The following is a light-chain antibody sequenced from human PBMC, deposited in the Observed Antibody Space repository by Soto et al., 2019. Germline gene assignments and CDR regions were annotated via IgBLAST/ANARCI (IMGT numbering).Light chain of an antibody. Sequence: DIQITPSPSSLSASGGDGTITTWRASQGINNYLAWYQQRPGKVPKLLIYAASTLQSGVPSRFSGSGSGSDFTLTVTSLQPVDFATYYCQQYKSAPLTFGRGTKVDIK. CDR3: QQYKSAPLT. CDR1: QGINNY. V-gene: IGKV1-27*01. CDR2: AAS. J-gene: IGKJ4*01.